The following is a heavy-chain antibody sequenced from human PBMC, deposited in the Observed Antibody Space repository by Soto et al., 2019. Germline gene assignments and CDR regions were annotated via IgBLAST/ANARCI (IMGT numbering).Heavy chain of an antibody. J-gene: IGHJ4*02. D-gene: IGHD3-3*01. V-gene: IGHV1-18*01. CDR3: ARYSVSSPYYDFWSGYSNY. CDR1: GYTFTSYG. Sequence: QVPLVQSGAEVKKPGASVKVSCKASGYTFTSYGISWVRQAPGQGLEWMGWISAYNGNTNNAQKLQGRVTMTTDTPTSTAYMELRSLRSDDTAVYYCARYSVSSPYYDFWSGYSNYWGQGTLVTVSS. CDR2: ISAYNGNT.